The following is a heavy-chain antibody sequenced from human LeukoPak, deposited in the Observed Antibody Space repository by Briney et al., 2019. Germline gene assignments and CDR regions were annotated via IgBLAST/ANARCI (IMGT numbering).Heavy chain of an antibody. CDR1: GGSFSGYY. CDR2: INHSGST. D-gene: IGHD3-22*01. J-gene: IGHJ4*02. CDR3: ASDSSGYYDFDY. V-gene: IGHV4-34*01. Sequence: PSETLSLTCAVYGGSFSGYYWSWIRQPPGKGLEWIGVINHSGSTNYNPSLKSRVTISVDTSKNQFSLKLSSVTAADTAVYYCASDSSGYYDFDYWGQGTLVTVSS.